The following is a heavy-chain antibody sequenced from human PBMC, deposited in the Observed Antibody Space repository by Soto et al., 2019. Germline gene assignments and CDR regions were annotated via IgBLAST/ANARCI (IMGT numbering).Heavy chain of an antibody. CDR1: GFTFSNFA. CDR2: ISGSGATT. D-gene: IGHD2-15*01. J-gene: IGHJ4*02. Sequence: EVQLLESGGGSVQPGGSLRLSCAASGFTFSNFAMTWVRQAPGKGLELVSAISGSGATTHYADSVKGRFTISRDNSKNTLFLRMSSLRAEVTALYYCTKAYQYGGFSSGGCFTPDYWGQVTPVTVSS. V-gene: IGHV3-23*01. CDR3: TKAYQYGGFSSGGCFTPDY.